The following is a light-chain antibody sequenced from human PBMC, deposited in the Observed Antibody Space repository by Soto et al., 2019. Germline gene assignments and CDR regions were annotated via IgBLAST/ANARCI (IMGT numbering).Light chain of an antibody. V-gene: IGLV2-11*01. J-gene: IGLJ1*01. CDR1: SSDVGGYNS. Sequence: QSALTQPRSVSGYPGQSVTVSCIGTSSDVGGYNSVSWYQEHPGKAPKLMIYDVIKRPSGVPDRFSGSKSGNTASLTISGLLAEDEADYYCCSYVDSYSYVFGTGTKVT. CDR2: DVI. CDR3: CSYVDSYSYV.